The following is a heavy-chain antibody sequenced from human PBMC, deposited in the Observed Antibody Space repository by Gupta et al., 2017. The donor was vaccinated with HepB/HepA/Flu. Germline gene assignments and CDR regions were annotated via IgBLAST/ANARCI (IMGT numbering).Heavy chain of an antibody. J-gene: IGHJ3*02. CDR3: ARLNVLRYFDWFEDAFDI. CDR2: IYYSGST. CDR1: GGSISSSSYY. Sequence: QLQLQESGPGLVKPSETLSLTCTVSGGSISSSSYYWGWIRSPPGKGLEWIGSIYYSGSTYYNPSLKSRVTISVDTSKNQFSLKLSSVTAADTAVYYCARLNVLRYFDWFEDAFDIWGQGTMVTVSS. V-gene: IGHV4-39*01. D-gene: IGHD3-9*01.